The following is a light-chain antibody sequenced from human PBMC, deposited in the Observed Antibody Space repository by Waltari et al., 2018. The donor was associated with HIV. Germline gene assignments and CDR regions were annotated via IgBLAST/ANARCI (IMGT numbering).Light chain of an antibody. V-gene: IGLV1-47*01. CDR3: AAWDDSLSGSYV. Sequence: QSVLTQPPSASGTPGQRVIVSCSGSSFNIGRNFVSWYQQLPGTAPKVLIFRDNQRPSGAPDRFSGSKSGASASLAISGLRSEEEADYYCAAWDDSLSGSYVFGPGTKVTVL. J-gene: IGLJ1*01. CDR2: RDN. CDR1: SFNIGRNF.